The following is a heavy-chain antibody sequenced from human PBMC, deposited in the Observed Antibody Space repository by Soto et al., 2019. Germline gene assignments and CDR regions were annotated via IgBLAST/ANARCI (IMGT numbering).Heavy chain of an antibody. CDR3: ASGRDYVVGGYYCYFAL. D-gene: IGHD4-17*01. CDR1: GFTFSSYS. V-gene: IGHV3-21*01. CDR2: ISSSSSYI. Sequence: EVQLVESGGGLVKPGGSLRLSCAASGFTFSSYSMNWVRQAPGKGLEWVSSISSSSSYIYYADSVKGRFTISRDNAKNSLYLQMNRLRAEDTAVYYCASGRDYVVGGYYCYFALWGRGTLVTVSS. J-gene: IGHJ2*01.